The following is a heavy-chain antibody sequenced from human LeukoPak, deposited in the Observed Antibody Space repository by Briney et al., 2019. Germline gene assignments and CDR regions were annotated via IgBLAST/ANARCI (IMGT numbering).Heavy chain of an antibody. J-gene: IGHJ3*02. V-gene: IGHV1-69*04. CDR1: GGTFSSYA. CDR2: IIPILGIA. CDR3: ARATMVRGVPI. D-gene: IGHD3-10*01. Sequence: SVKVSCKASGGTFSSYAISWVRQPPGQGLEWMGRIIPILGIANYAQKFQGRVTITAYKSTRPGYMELSSMLCGETAVYYCARATMVRGVPIWGQGTMVTVSS.